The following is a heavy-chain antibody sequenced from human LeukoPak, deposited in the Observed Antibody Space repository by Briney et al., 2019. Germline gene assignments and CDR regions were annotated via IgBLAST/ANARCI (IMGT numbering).Heavy chain of an antibody. Sequence: GGSLRLSCDASGFTFSNYAMSWVRQAPGKGLEWVSGISSNGDNTYYTNTVKGRFTISRDISKNTLYLQMNSLRVEDTAVYYCARRRDGFDIWGQGTMVTVSS. J-gene: IGHJ3*02. CDR2: ISSNGDNT. V-gene: IGHV3-23*01. CDR1: GFTFSNYA. CDR3: ARRRDGFDI.